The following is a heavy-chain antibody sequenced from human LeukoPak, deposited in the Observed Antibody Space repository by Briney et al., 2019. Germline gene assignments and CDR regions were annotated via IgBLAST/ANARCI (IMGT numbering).Heavy chain of an antibody. CDR2: ISTSSSYI. CDR1: GFTFSSYS. V-gene: IGHV3-21*01. CDR3: AKLAKYFYGSETYYFFEH. J-gene: IGHJ4*02. D-gene: IGHD3-10*01. Sequence: GGSLRLSCTASGFTFSSYSMNWVRQAPGKGLGWVSSISTSSSYIYYADSVKGRFTISRDNAKNSLYLQMNSLRVEDTAVYYCAKLAKYFYGSETYYFFEHWGQGTPVTASS.